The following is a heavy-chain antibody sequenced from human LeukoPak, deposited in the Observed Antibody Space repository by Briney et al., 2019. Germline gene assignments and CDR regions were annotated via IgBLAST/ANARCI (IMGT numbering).Heavy chain of an antibody. J-gene: IGHJ4*02. Sequence: GASVKVSCKASGGTFSSYAISWVRQAPGQGLEWMGWISAYNGNTNYAQKLQGRVTMTTDTSTSTAYMELRSLRSDDTAVYYCARVPLRVHKNSDLDHWGQGTLVTVSS. CDR3: ARVPLRVHKNSDLDH. CDR1: GGTFSSYA. CDR2: ISAYNGNT. V-gene: IGHV1-18*01. D-gene: IGHD4-23*01.